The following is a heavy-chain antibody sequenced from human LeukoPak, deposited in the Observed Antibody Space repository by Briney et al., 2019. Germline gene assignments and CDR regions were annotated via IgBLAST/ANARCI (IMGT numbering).Heavy chain of an antibody. CDR2: INTDGRIT. J-gene: IGHJ4*02. V-gene: IGHV3-64*02. CDR3: AKDIDWGDSSGYLFDY. CDR1: GFSFRNYA. Sequence: GGSLGLSCVASGFSFRNYAIHWVRQAPGKGLEYVSVINTDGRITYYADSVKGRFTISRDNAKNSLYLQMNSLRAEDTALYYCAKDIDWGDSSGYLFDYWGQGTLVTVSS. D-gene: IGHD3-22*01.